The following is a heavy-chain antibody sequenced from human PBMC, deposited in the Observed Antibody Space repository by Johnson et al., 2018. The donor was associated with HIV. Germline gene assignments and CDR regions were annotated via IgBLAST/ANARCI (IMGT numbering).Heavy chain of an antibody. V-gene: IGHV3-30-3*01. CDR2: ISSDGNGK. Sequence: QVQLVESGGGMVQPGRSLRLSCAASGFTFSYSAFHWVRQPPGEGLEWVALISSDGNGKYYADSVKGRFTISRDNSKNTLYLQMNSLRAEDTAVYYCAKGDYYDTSGYRDWGQGTMVTVSS. CDR3: AKGDYYDTSGYRD. D-gene: IGHD3-22*01. CDR1: GFTFSYSA. J-gene: IGHJ3*01.